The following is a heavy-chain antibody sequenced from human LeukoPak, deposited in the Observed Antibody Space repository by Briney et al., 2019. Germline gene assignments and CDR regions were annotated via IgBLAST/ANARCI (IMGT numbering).Heavy chain of an antibody. CDR3: ARLTADVAGLSIAVAGSWFDP. CDR1: GGYISSGGYS. CDR2: IYYSGST. J-gene: IGHJ5*02. V-gene: IGHV4-61*08. Sequence: ASETLSLTCAVSGGYISSGGYSWSWIRQPPGKGLEWIGYIYYSGSTNYNPSLKSRVTISVDTSKNQFSLKLSSVTAADTAVYYCARLTADVAGLSIAVAGSWFDPWGQGTLVTVSS. D-gene: IGHD6-19*01.